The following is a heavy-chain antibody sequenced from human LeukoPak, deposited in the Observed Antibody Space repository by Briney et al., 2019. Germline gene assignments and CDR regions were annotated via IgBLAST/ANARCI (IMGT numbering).Heavy chain of an antibody. CDR1: GYIFSTYP. CDR3: ARDSTRTRGFDY. J-gene: IGHJ4*02. CDR2: INGGNVKT. V-gene: IGHV1-3*01. Sequence: ASVKVSCKASGYIFSTYPINWVRQAPGQGLEWMGWINGGNVKTKYSQNFQGRVTITRDTSASTGYMELSSLRSEDTAVYYCARDSTRTRGFDYWGQGTLVTVSS.